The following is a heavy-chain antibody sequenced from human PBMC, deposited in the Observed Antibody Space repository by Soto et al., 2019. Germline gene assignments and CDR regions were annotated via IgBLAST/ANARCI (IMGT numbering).Heavy chain of an antibody. J-gene: IGHJ4*02. V-gene: IGHV3-30*18. CDR3: AKDYSKYSNYGASFDY. CDR2: MSFDGSIK. Sequence: QVQLVESGGGVVQPGRSLRLSCAAAGFTFSHYAIVWVRQAPGKLLEWVAGMSFDGSIKHYVDSVKDRFTISRDTYKGTLSMQMNSLRADDTAMYFCAKDYSKYSNYGASFDYWGQGTLVAVSS. CDR1: GFTFSHYA. D-gene: IGHD4-4*01.